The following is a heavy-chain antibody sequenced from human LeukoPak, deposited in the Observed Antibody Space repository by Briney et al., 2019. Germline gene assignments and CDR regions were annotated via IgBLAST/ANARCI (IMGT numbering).Heavy chain of an antibody. D-gene: IGHD3-10*01. V-gene: IGHV4-59*01. J-gene: IGHJ5*02. CDR1: GGPINSYY. Sequence: PSETLSLTCTVSGGPINSYYWSWIRQPPGKGLECIGYIHYTGSTNYNPSLKSRVTISVDTSKSQFSLKLSSVTAADTAIYYCARGGYYGSGNDFRFDPWGQGTLVTVSS. CDR2: IHYTGST. CDR3: ARGGYYGSGNDFRFDP.